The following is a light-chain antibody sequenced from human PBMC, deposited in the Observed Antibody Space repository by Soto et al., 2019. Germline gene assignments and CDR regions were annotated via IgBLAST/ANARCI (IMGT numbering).Light chain of an antibody. Sequence: EIVMTQSPATLSVSPGESVTLSCRASQLFSSNLAWYQRRPGQAPRLLIYGSSTRATGVPPRFSGSASGTEFTLTISSLQSEDVGVYYCQQYNDWPRTLGQGTRLEIK. CDR3: QQYNDWPRT. CDR1: QLFSSN. J-gene: IGKJ5*01. CDR2: GSS. V-gene: IGKV3-15*01.